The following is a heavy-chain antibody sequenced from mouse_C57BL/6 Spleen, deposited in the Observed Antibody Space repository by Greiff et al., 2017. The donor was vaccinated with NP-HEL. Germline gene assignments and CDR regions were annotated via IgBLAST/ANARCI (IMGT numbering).Heavy chain of an antibody. V-gene: IGHV1-63*01. Sequence: QVQLQQSGAELVRPGTSVKMSCKASGYTFTNYWIGWAKQRPGHGLEWIGDIYPGGGYTNYNEKFKGKATLTADKSSSTAYMQFSSLTSEDSAIYYCARQGGLRLYYLDYWGQGTTLTVSS. J-gene: IGHJ2*01. CDR3: ARQGGLRLYYLDY. D-gene: IGHD2-2*01. CDR2: IYPGGGYT. CDR1: GYTFTNYW.